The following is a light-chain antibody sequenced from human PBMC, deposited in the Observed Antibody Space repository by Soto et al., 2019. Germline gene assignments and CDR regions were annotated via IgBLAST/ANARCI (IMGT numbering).Light chain of an antibody. J-gene: IGKJ2*01. Sequence: DIQMTQSPSTLSASVGDRVTITCRASQSISSWLAWYQQKPGKAPKLLIYDASSLESALPSRFSGSGSGTEFTLTNSTLQPDDFATYYCQQYNSYQYTFGPGTKLEIK. CDR3: QQYNSYQYT. CDR2: DAS. V-gene: IGKV1-5*01. CDR1: QSISSW.